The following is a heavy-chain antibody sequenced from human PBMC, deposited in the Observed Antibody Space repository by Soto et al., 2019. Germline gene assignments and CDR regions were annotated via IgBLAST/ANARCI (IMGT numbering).Heavy chain of an antibody. V-gene: IGHV1-69*08. CDR2: IIPSLGTT. CDR3: ARNGPADKEWVDP. CDR1: GGTFNSYT. J-gene: IGHJ5*02. Sequence: ASVKVSCKASGGTFNSYTMSWVRQAPGQGLEWMGGIIPSLGTTNYAQKFQGRVTITADKSTSTAYMELSSLRSEDTAVYYCARNGPADKEWVDPWGQGTLVTVSS. D-gene: IGHD1-26*01.